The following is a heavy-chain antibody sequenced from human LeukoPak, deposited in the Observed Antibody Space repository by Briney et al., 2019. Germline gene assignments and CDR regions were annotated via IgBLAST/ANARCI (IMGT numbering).Heavy chain of an antibody. V-gene: IGHV3-23*01. CDR3: GKALGVDEPRPNDAFDL. CDR2: ISGRSGNT. CDR1: GFIYYNYA. Sequence: GGSLRLSCAASGFIYYNYALSWVRQAPGKGLEWVSSISGRSGNTYYTDSVTGRFTISRDNAKSTLYLQMNSLRAQGTAIYFCGKALGVDEPRPNDAFDLWGQETVVTVSS. J-gene: IGHJ3*01. D-gene: IGHD3-16*01.